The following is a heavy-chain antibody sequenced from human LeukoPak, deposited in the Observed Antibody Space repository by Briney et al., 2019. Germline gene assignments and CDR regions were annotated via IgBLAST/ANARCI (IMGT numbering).Heavy chain of an antibody. D-gene: IGHD4-17*01. CDR1: GYTFTDYA. CDR3: ARSPQYGDYYYYMDV. CDR2: INPNSGGT. V-gene: IGHV1-2*02. Sequence: ASVTVSCKASGYTFTDYALHWVPQAPGQSLEWMGWINPNSGGTNYAQKFQGRVTMTRDTSISTAYMELSRLRSDDTAVYYCARSPQYGDYYYYMDVWGKGTTVTVSS. J-gene: IGHJ6*03.